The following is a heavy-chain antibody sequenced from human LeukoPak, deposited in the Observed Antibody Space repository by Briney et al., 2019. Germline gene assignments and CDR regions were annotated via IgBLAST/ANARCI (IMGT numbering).Heavy chain of an antibody. CDR3: AKAPEQIRPFTQHLAFED. V-gene: IGHV3-23*01. J-gene: IGHJ4*02. CDR1: GFTFSNYA. CDR2: ISGSADST. D-gene: IGHD6-13*01. Sequence: GGSLRLSCAASGFTFSNYAMSWVRQAPGKGLEWVSSISGSADSTYYADSVKGRFTISRDNSKNTLFLQMNSLRVDDTAVFYCAKAPEQIRPFTQHLAFEDWGQGTLVIVSS.